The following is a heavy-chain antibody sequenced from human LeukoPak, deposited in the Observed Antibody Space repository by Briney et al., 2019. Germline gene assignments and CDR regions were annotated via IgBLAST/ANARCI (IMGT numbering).Heavy chain of an antibody. Sequence: SETLSLTCTVSGGSIISSDYHWGWVRQPPGKGLEWIGTISYSGNTDYNPSLRSRVTIPVDTSNNQFSLRLGSVTAADTAVYHCARHCCSGPAKRVFDIWGQGTMVTVSS. CDR2: ISYSGNT. CDR1: GGSIISSDYH. V-gene: IGHV4-39*01. J-gene: IGHJ3*02. D-gene: IGHD2-15*01. CDR3: ARHCCSGPAKRVFDI.